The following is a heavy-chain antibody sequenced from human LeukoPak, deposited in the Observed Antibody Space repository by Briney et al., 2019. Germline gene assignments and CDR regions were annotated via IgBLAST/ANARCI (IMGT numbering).Heavy chain of an antibody. Sequence: PGGSLRLSCAASGFTFSSYWMTWVRQGPGKGLEWVANIKPDGSLIYYVDSVKGRFTISRDNAKNSLYLQMNSLRAEDTAVYYCANWELYSGFYYIDYWGQGTLATVSS. CDR3: ANWELYSGFYYIDY. CDR1: GFTFSSYW. J-gene: IGHJ4*02. CDR2: IKPDGSLI. D-gene: IGHD1-26*01. V-gene: IGHV3-7*01.